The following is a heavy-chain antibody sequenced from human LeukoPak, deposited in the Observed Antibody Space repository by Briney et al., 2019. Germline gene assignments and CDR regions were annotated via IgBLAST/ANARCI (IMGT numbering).Heavy chain of an antibody. J-gene: IGHJ5*02. CDR2: IKQVGSEK. D-gene: IGHD6-13*01. CDR1: GFTFSSYS. Sequence: GGSLRLSCAASGFTFSSYSMSWVRQAPGKGLWWVATIKQVGSEKYYVDSVKGRFSISRDNAKNSLYLQMDSLRAEDTAVYYCAREMGSSWYFSRNWFDPWGQGTLVTVSS. CDR3: AREMGSSWYFSRNWFDP. V-gene: IGHV3-7*01.